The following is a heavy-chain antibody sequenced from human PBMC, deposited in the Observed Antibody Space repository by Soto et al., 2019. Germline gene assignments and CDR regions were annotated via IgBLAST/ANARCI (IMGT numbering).Heavy chain of an antibody. CDR3: ARTNGSSMTMIVVAAYGMDV. J-gene: IGHJ6*02. CDR2: IIPIFGTA. D-gene: IGHD3-22*01. CDR1: GGTFSSYA. Sequence: SAKVSCKASGGTFSSYAISWVRQAPGQGLEWMGGIIPIFGTANYAQKFQGRVTITAGEFTSTPYMELSSLRSEATAVYYCARTNGSSMTMIVVAAYGMDVWGQ. V-gene: IGHV1-69*13.